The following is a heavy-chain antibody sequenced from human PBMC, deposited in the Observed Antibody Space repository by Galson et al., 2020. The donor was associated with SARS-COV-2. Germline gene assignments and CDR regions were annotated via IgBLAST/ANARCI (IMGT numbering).Heavy chain of an antibody. Sequence: SETLSLTCTVSGGSISSSSHSWGWIRQPPGKGLEWIGSIYYTGSTYYNPSLNSRVTISVDTSKKQFSLRLRSVTAADTSVYYCAREGSKIAVAGTSFDYWGQGTLVTVSS. D-gene: IGHD6-19*01. CDR2: IYYTGST. CDR1: GGSISSSSHS. CDR3: AREGSKIAVAGTSFDY. J-gene: IGHJ4*02. V-gene: IGHV4-39*02.